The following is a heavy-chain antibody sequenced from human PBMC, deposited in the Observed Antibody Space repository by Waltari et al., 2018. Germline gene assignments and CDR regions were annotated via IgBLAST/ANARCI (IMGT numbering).Heavy chain of an antibody. Sequence: QVQLVESGGGVVQPGRSLRLSCAASGFTFSSYAMHWVRQAPGKGLGWVAVISYDGSNKYYADSVKGRFTISRDNSKNTLYLQMNSLRAEDTAVYYCARDTAMVRGVIGIYYYGMDVWGQGTTVTVSS. CDR3: ARDTAMVRGVIGIYYYGMDV. V-gene: IGHV3-30*01. CDR2: ISYDGSNK. D-gene: IGHD3-10*01. CDR1: GFTFSSYA. J-gene: IGHJ6*02.